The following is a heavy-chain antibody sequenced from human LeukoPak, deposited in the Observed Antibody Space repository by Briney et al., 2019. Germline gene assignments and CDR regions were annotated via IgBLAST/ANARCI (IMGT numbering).Heavy chain of an antibody. CDR2: ISYDGSNK. Sequence: GRSLRLSCAASGFTFNSYAIHWVRQAPGKGLEWVAVISYDGSNKYYADSVKGRFTISRDNSKNTLYLQLNSLRPEDTAVYYCARDQLAYSGYDTLFDYWGQGTLVTVSS. CDR1: GFTFNSYA. D-gene: IGHD5-12*01. CDR3: ARDQLAYSGYDTLFDY. V-gene: IGHV3-30*04. J-gene: IGHJ4*02.